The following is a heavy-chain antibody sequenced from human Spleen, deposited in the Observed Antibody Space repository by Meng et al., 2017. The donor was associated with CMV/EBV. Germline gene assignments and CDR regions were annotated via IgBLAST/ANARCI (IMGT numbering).Heavy chain of an antibody. Sequence: GGSLRLSCAVSGFTFSNYWMHWVRQAPGKGLVWLSRINNDGSSTMYADSVKGRFTISRDNAKNTLYLQMNSLRAEDTAIYYCTRTIHYGPFDFWGQGTLVTVSS. CDR3: TRTIHYGPFDF. CDR2: INNDGSST. V-gene: IGHV3-74*03. D-gene: IGHD3-10*01. CDR1: GFTFSNYW. J-gene: IGHJ4*02.